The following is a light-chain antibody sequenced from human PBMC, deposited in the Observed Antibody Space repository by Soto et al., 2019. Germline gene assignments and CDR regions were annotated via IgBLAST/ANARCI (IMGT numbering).Light chain of an antibody. CDR1: QDISSW. CDR2: GAT. J-gene: IGKJ4*01. Sequence: IQMTQSPSSVSAAVGDRVTITCRASQDISSWLAWYQQRPGTAPKLLIYGATTLRSGVPSRFSGSESGTEFTLTITSLQPEDSATYYCQQASSFPLTFGGGTKVEIQ. V-gene: IGKV1-12*01. CDR3: QQASSFPLT.